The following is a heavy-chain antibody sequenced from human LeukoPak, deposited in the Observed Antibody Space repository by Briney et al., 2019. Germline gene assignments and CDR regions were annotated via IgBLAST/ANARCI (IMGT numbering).Heavy chain of an antibody. J-gene: IGHJ6*03. CDR3: TPDLMDV. Sequence: PGGSLRLSCVVSGFTFTNAWMSWVRQAPGKGLEWVGRIKSKSDGGKSDYAARGRGRFTMGREDERSALYLQMNSLQTEDTAVYYCTPDLMDVWGKGTTVTVSS. V-gene: IGHV3-15*01. CDR2: IKSKSDGGKS. CDR1: GFTFTNAW.